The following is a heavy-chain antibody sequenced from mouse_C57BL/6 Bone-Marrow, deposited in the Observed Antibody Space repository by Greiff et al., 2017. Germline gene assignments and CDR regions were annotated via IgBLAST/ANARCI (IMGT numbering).Heavy chain of an antibody. D-gene: IGHD1-1*01. J-gene: IGHJ3*01. V-gene: IGHV1-15*01. Sequence: VKLMESGAELVRPGASVTLSCKASGYTFTDYEMHWVKQTPVHGLEWIGAIDPETGGTAYNQKFKGKAILTADKSSSTAYMELRSLTSEDSAVYYCTGYYYGSSLAWFAYWGQGTLVTVSA. CDR3: TGYYYGSSLAWFAY. CDR1: GYTFTDYE. CDR2: IDPETGGT.